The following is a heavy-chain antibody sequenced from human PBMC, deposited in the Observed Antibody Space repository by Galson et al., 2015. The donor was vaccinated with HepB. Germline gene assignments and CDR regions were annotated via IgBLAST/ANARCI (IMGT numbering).Heavy chain of an antibody. V-gene: IGHV3-21*01. CDR2: ISSSSTYI. CDR3: ARVVSGPVQPRDLAY. CDR1: GFTFTSYS. Sequence: SLRLSCAASGFTFTSYSMNWVRQAPGKGLEWVSSISSSSTYIYYADSVKGRFTISRDNAKNSLYLQMNSLRAEDTAVYYCARVVSGPVQPRDLAYWGQGTLVTVSS. D-gene: IGHD1-26*01. J-gene: IGHJ4*02.